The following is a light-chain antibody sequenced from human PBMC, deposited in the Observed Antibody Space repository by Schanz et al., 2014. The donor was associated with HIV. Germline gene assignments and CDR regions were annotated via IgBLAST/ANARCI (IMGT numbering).Light chain of an antibody. V-gene: IGKV1-9*01. CDR1: QGISSY. Sequence: IQLTQSPSSLSASVGDRVTITCRASQGISSYLAWYQQKPGKAPKVLIYAASTLQSGVPSRFSGSGSGTYFTLTISSLQPDDSATYYCQHYDSYPWTFGQGTKVEI. CDR3: QHYDSYPWT. CDR2: AAS. J-gene: IGKJ1*01.